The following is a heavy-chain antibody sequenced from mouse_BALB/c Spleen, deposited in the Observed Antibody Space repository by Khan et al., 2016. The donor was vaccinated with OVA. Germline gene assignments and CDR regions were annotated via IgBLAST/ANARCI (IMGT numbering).Heavy chain of an antibody. Sequence: EVQLQESGGGLVKPGGSLKLSCAASGFTFSNYGVSWVRQTPEKRLEWVASISSGDTTYYPDSVMGRFTISRDNARNILYLQMSSLRSEDTAMYYCARDYWFAYWGQGTLVTVSA. CDR3: ARDYWFAY. V-gene: IGHV5-6-5*01. J-gene: IGHJ3*01. CDR2: ISSGDTT. CDR1: GFTFSNYG.